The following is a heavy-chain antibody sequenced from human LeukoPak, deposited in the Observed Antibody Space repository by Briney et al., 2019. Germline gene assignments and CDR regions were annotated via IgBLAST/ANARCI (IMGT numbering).Heavy chain of an antibody. J-gene: IGHJ3*02. CDR2: ISSSSSYI. V-gene: IGHV3-21*01. D-gene: IGHD3-22*01. CDR3: ASSYYYDSSGSDAFDI. CDR1: GFTFSSYS. Sequence: PGGSLRLSCAASGFTFSSYSMNLVRQAPGRGLEWVSSISSSSSYIYYADSVKGRFTISRDNAKNSLYLQMNSLRAEDTAVYYCASSYYYDSSGSDAFDIWGQGTMVTVSS.